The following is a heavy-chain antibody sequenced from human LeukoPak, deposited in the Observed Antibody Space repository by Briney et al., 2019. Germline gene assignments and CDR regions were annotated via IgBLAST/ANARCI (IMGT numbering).Heavy chain of an antibody. D-gene: IGHD3-10*01. CDR3: ARGGRFGA. CDR2: INHSGST. J-gene: IGHJ5*02. Sequence: SSETLSLTCTVSGGFISGHYWSWIRQPPGKGLEWIGEINHSGSTNYNPSLKSRVTISVDTSKNQFSLKLSSVTAADTAVYYCARGGRFGAWGQGTLVTVSS. CDR1: GGFISGHY. V-gene: IGHV4-34*01.